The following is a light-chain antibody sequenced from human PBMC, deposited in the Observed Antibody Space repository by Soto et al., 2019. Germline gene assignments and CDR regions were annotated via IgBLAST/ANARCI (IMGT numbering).Light chain of an antibody. Sequence: EIVMTQSPATLSVSPGERATLSCRASQSVSGNLAWYQQKPGQAPRLLIYAASTRATGIPARFSGSGSGTKFHPTISSLQAEDFAVYFRQKYNNWPPITFGPGPKWISN. J-gene: IGKJ3*01. CDR3: QKYNNWPPIT. CDR1: QSVSGN. CDR2: AAS. V-gene: IGKV3-15*01.